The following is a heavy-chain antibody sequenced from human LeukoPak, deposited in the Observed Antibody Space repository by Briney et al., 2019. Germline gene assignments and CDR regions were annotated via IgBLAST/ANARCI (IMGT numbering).Heavy chain of an antibody. J-gene: IGHJ6*03. CDR2: IYHSGST. CDR1: GYSISSGYD. Sequence: SETLSLTCAVSGYSISSGYDWGWIRQPPGKGLEWIGNIYHSGSTYYNPSLRSRVTISVDTSKNQFSLKLSSVTAADTAVYYCARAGIGIRYYMDVWGKGTTVTVSS. D-gene: IGHD3-10*01. CDR3: ARAGIGIRYYMDV. V-gene: IGHV4-38-2*01.